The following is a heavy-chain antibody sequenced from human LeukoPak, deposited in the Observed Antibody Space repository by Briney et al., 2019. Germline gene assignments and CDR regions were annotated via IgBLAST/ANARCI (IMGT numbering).Heavy chain of an antibody. V-gene: IGHV1-18*01. CDR3: ARDSPLPPDARPFDY. J-gene: IGHJ4*02. D-gene: IGHD2-8*01. CDR1: GCTFTSYG. Sequence: GASVKVSCMASGCTFTSYGISWVRQAPGQGLEWMGWISAYNGNTNYAQKLQGRVTMTTDTSTSTAYMELRSLRSDDTAVYYCARDSPLPPDARPFDYWGQGTLVTVSS. CDR2: ISAYNGNT.